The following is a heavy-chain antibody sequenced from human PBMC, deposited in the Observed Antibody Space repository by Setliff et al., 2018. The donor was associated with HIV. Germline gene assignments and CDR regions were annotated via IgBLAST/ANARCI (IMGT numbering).Heavy chain of an antibody. V-gene: IGHV1-8*01. CDR3: ARQVDHKLVMTAYAFDV. Sequence: ASVKVSCKASGYSFTTFDVNWVRQATGQGLEWMGWMNPNSGNTGYAQNFQGRVSMTRNTSITTAYMDLSSLTSEDTAVYYCARQVDHKLVMTAYAFDVWGQGTMVTVSS. D-gene: IGHD6-6*01. CDR1: GYSFTTFD. J-gene: IGHJ3*01. CDR2: MNPNSGNT.